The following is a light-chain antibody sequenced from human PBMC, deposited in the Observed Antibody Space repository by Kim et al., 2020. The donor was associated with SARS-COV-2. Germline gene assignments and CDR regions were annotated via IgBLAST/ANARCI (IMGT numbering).Light chain of an antibody. CDR3: QSFDSSLSGWV. V-gene: IGLV1-40*01. CDR2: ATT. J-gene: IGLJ3*02. CDR1: SSNVGAGVD. Sequence: QRVTSSCTGSSSNVGAGVDVHWYQQLPGTAPKLLIFATTSRPSGVPDRFSASKSGTSASLAITGLQPEDEADYYCQSFDSSLSGWVFGGGTQLTVL.